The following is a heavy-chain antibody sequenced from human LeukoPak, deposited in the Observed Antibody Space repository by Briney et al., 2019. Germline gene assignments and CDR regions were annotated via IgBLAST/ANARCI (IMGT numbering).Heavy chain of an antibody. Sequence: GGSLRLSCAASGFTFSTYYMSWIRQAPGKGLECVSYISSSGSTIYYADSVKGRFTISRDNAKNSLYLQLNSLRAEDTAVYYCARVIIPRWSYFDYWGQGTLVTVSS. D-gene: IGHD4-23*01. CDR2: ISSSGSTI. CDR3: ARVIIPRWSYFDY. V-gene: IGHV3-11*01. CDR1: GFTFSTYY. J-gene: IGHJ4*02.